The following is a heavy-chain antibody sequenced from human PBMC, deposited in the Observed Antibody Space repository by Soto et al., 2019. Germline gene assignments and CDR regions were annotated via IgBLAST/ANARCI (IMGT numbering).Heavy chain of an antibody. CDR2: ILSNDET. J-gene: IGHJ4*02. V-gene: IGHV2-26*01. Sequence: QVTLKESGPVVVNPTETLTLTCTVSGFSLNNARVAVSWIRQPPGKALEWLAHILSNDETSYNTSLRSRLTISTDISKSQVFLTMTHMDPEDAATYYCARGLAPKRYYFDYWGQGALVTVSS. CDR1: GFSLNNARVA. CDR3: ARGLAPKRYYFDY.